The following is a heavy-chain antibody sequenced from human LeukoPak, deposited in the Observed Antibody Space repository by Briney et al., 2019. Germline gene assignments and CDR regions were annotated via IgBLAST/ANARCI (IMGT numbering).Heavy chain of an antibody. D-gene: IGHD3-10*01. CDR2: IYTSGST. CDR3: ARRGRGWGSYYRDNWFDP. J-gene: IGHJ5*02. Sequence: SETLSLTCTVSGGSISSYYWSWIRQPAGKGLEWIGRIYTSGSTNYNPSLKSRVTISVDTSKNQFSLKLSSVTAADTAVYYCARRGRGWGSYYRDNWFDPWGQGTLVTVSS. V-gene: IGHV4-4*07. CDR1: GGSISSYY.